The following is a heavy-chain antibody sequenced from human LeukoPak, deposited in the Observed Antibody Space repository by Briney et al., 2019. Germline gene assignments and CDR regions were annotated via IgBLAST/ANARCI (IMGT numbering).Heavy chain of an antibody. V-gene: IGHV4-34*01. CDR3: ASRSPGYYFDY. D-gene: IGHD7-27*01. J-gene: IGHJ4*02. Sequence: PSETLSLTCAVYGGSFSGYYWSWIRQPPGKGLGWIGEINHSGSTNYNPSLKSRATISVDTSKNQFSLKLSSVTAADTAVYYCASRSPGYYFDYWGQGTLVTVSS. CDR1: GGSFSGYY. CDR2: INHSGST.